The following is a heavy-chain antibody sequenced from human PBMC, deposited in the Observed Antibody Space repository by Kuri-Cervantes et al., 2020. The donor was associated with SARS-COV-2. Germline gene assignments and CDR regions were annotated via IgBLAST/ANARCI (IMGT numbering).Heavy chain of an antibody. V-gene: IGHV3-23*01. J-gene: IGHJ2*01. Sequence: ETLSLTCTVSGGSISSSSYYWGWIRQPPGKGLEWVSAISGSGGSTYYADSVKGRFTISRDNSKNTLYLQMNSLRAEDTAVYYCAKDRGLGYSSSSATPYWYFDLWGRGTLV. CDR2: ISGSGGST. CDR3: AKDRGLGYSSSSATPYWYFDL. CDR1: GGSISSSSYY. D-gene: IGHD6-6*01.